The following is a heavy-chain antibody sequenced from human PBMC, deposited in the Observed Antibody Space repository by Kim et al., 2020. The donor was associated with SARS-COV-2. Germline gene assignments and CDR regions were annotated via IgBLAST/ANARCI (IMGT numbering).Heavy chain of an antibody. CDR3: AREVSSIEMATIRGLGYFDL. D-gene: IGHD5-12*01. V-gene: IGHV3-11*01. CDR2: ISSSGSTI. CDR1: GFTFSDYY. J-gene: IGHJ2*01. Sequence: GGSLRLSCAASGFTFSDYYMSWIRQAPGKGLEWVSYISSSGSTIYYADSVKGRFTISRDNAKNSLYLQMNSLRAEDTAVYYCAREVSSIEMATIRGLGYFDLWGRGTLVTVSS.